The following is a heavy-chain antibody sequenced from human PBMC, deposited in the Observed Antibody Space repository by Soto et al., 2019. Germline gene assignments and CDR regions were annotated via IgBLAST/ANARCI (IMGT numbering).Heavy chain of an antibody. D-gene: IGHD2-21*02. V-gene: IGHV3-30*18. Sequence: QVQLVESGGGVVQPGRSLRLSCAASGFTFSSYGMHWVRQAPGKGLEWVAVISYDGSNKYYADSVKGRFTISRDNSKNTLYLQMNSLRADDKAVHYCAKDRRTYCGGACYSGDWGQGTLVTVSS. J-gene: IGHJ4*02. CDR3: AKDRRTYCGGACYSGD. CDR1: GFTFSSYG. CDR2: ISYDGSNK.